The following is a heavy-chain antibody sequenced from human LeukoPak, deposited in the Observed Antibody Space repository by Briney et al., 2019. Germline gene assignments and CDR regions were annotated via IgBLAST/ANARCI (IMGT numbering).Heavy chain of an antibody. CDR1: GNSINRGYY. V-gene: IGHV4-38-2*02. J-gene: IGHJ4*02. Sequence: SETLSLTCTVSGNSINRGYYWGWIRQPPGKGLEWIGYIYHSGSTYYNPSLKSRVTISVDRSKNQFSLKLSSVTAADTAVYYCARGGEGGYDSFFDYWGQGTLVTVSS. CDR2: IYHSGST. CDR3: ARGGEGGYDSFFDY. D-gene: IGHD5-12*01.